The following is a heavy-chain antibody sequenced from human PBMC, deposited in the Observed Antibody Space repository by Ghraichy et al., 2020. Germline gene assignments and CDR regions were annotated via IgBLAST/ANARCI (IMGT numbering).Heavy chain of an antibody. D-gene: IGHD1-26*01. J-gene: IGHJ4*02. CDR3: ARAIINPPVGDTY. V-gene: IGHV3-11*04. CDR2: ISSSGSTI. CDR1: GFTFSDYY. Sequence: LTLTCAASGFTFSDYYMSWIRQAPGKGLEWVSYISSSGSTIYYADSVKGRFTISRDNAKNSLYLQMNSLRAEDKAVYYCARAIINPPVGDTYWGQGTLVTVSS.